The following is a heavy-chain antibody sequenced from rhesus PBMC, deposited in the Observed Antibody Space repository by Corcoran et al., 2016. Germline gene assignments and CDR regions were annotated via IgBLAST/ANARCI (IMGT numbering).Heavy chain of an antibody. CDR1: GFSLSTRGMG. Sequence: QVQLQESGPALVKPTQTLTLTFTFSGFSLSTRGMGVGWIRQPPGKALEWLASIYWDDDKYYSTSLKNRLTISKDTSKNQVVLTMTNMDPVDTATYYCARVGERWLVHYWGQGVLVTVSS. D-gene: IGHD6-37*01. CDR2: IYWDDDK. J-gene: IGHJ4*01. CDR3: ARVGERWLVHY. V-gene: IGHV2S1*01.